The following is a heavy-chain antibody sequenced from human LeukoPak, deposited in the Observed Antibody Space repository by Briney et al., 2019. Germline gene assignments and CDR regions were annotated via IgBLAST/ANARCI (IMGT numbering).Heavy chain of an antibody. V-gene: IGHV4-34*01. Sequence: PGGSLRLSCAASGFTFSDYYMSWIRQAPGKGLEWIGEINHSGSTNYNPSLKSRVTISVDTSKNQFSLKLSSVTAADTAVYYCARVSYYGSGSYDYWGQGTLVTVSS. CDR3: ARVSYYGSGSYDY. D-gene: IGHD3-10*01. CDR1: GFTFSDYY. J-gene: IGHJ4*02. CDR2: INHSGST.